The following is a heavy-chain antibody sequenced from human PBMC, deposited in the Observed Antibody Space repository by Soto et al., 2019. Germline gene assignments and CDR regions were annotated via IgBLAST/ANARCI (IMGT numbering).Heavy chain of an antibody. CDR3: ARDLDIPDY. V-gene: IGHV1-18*01. D-gene: IGHD3-9*01. CDR1: GYTFTSYG. Sequence: QVQLVQSGAEVKKSGASVKVSCKTSGYTFTSYGISWVRQAPGQGPEWMGWISAYNDNRNYAQKFQGRVNMTTDTSTSTAYMDLRSLRYDDTAVYYCARDLDIPDYWGQGTLVTVSS. J-gene: IGHJ4*02. CDR2: ISAYNDNR.